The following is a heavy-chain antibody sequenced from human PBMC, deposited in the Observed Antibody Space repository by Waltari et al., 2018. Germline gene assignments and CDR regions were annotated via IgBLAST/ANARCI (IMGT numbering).Heavy chain of an antibody. V-gene: IGHV3-48*01. CDR2: ISSSSSTI. J-gene: IGHJ4*02. CDR1: GFTFSSYS. CDR3: AVEYSSSWSYFDY. D-gene: IGHD6-13*01. Sequence: EVQLVESGGGLVQPGGSLRLSCAASGFTFSSYSMNWVRRAPGKGLEWVSYISSSSSTIYYADSVKGRFTISRDNAKNSLYLQMNSLRAEDTAVYYCAVEYSSSWSYFDYWGQGTLVTVSS.